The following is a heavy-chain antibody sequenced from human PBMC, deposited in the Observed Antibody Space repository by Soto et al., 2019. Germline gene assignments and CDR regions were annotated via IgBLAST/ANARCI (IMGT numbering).Heavy chain of an antibody. CDR3: ASSSSRSDWYFDL. Sequence: TDTLSPTCGVYGGSFSGYYWSWIHQPPGKGLEWIGEINHSGSTNYNPSLKSRVTISVDTSKNQFSLKLSSVTAADTAVYYCASSSSRSDWYFDLWGRGTLVTVSS. V-gene: IGHV4-34*01. J-gene: IGHJ2*01. CDR2: INHSGST. D-gene: IGHD6-6*01. CDR1: GGSFSGYY.